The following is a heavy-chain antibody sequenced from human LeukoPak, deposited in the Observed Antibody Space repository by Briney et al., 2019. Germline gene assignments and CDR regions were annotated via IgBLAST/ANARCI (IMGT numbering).Heavy chain of an antibody. CDR2: IYTSGST. CDR1: GGSISSGSYY. J-gene: IGHJ4*02. D-gene: IGHD2-2*01. V-gene: IGHV4-61*02. CDR3: ARLLVPAAMTYYFDY. Sequence: PSETLSLTCTVSGGSISSGSYYWSWIRRPAGKGLEWIGRIYTSGSTNYNPSLKSRVTISVDTSKNQFSLKLSSVTAAGTAVYYCARLLVPAAMTYYFDYWGQGTLVTVPS.